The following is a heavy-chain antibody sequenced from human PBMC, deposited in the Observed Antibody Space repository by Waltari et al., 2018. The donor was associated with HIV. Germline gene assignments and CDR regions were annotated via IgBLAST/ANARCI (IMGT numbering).Heavy chain of an antibody. CDR1: GYTFTSYD. CDR2: MNTYDGNT. CDR3: ARSDLGTGVHFDL. Sequence: QVQLEQSGAEVKKPGASVKVSCTASGYTFTSYDINWVRQTTGQGLEWMGWMNTYDGNTGYAQTFQGRVTMTRSASISTAYMELSSLRSDDTAVYYCARSDLGTGVHFDLWGRGTLVTVSS. J-gene: IGHJ2*01. V-gene: IGHV1-8*01. D-gene: IGHD7-27*01.